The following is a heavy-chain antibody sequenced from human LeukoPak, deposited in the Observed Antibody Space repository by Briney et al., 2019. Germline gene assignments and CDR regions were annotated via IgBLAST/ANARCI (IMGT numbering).Heavy chain of an antibody. Sequence: SETLSLTCTVSGGSISSSSYYWGWIRQPPGKGLEWIGSIYYSGSTYYNPSLKSRVTISVDTSKNQFPLKLSSVTAADTAVYYCARAGYDNYFDYWGQGTLVTVSS. CDR3: ARAGYDNYFDY. CDR2: IYYSGST. V-gene: IGHV4-39*06. CDR1: GGSISSSSYY. D-gene: IGHD3-22*01. J-gene: IGHJ4*02.